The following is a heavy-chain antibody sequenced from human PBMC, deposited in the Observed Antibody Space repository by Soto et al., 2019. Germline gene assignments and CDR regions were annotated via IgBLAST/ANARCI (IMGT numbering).Heavy chain of an antibody. D-gene: IGHD6-6*01. CDR1: GFTFSIYA. Sequence: EVQLLESGGDLVQPGGSLRLSCEASGFTFSIYAMTWVRQAPGKGLEWVSVISGSGDTTFYADSVKGRFTISRNNSKNTLSLQMNSLRVEDTAVYYCAKSIAARPLTVFGSWGQGTLVTVSS. CDR2: ISGSGDTT. V-gene: IGHV3-23*01. CDR3: AKSIAARPLTVFGS. J-gene: IGHJ4*02.